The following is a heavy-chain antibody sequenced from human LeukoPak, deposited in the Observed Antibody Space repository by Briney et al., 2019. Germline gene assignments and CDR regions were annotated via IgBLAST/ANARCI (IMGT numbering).Heavy chain of an antibody. Sequence: GSSVKVSCKASGGTFSSYAISWVRQAPGQGLEWMGGIIPIFGTANYAQKLQGRVTMTTDTSTSTAYMELRSLRSDDTAVYHCARCRFGWFGSTWGQGTLVTVSS. V-gene: IGHV1-69*05. CDR3: ARCRFGWFGST. D-gene: IGHD3-10*01. CDR2: IIPIFGTA. CDR1: GGTFSSYA. J-gene: IGHJ5*02.